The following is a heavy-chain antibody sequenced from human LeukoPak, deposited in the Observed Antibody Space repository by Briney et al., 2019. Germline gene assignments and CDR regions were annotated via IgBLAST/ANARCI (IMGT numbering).Heavy chain of an antibody. J-gene: IGHJ4*02. D-gene: IGHD6-13*01. CDR1: GFTFSSYA. V-gene: IGHV3-23*01. Sequence: SGGSLRLSCAASGFTFSSYAMSWVRQAPGKGLEWVSAISGSGGSTYYADSVKGRFTISRDNSKNTLYLQMNSLRAEDTAVYYCAKRRGSSWYLPMDYWGQGTLVTVSS. CDR2: ISGSGGST. CDR3: AKRRGSSWYLPMDY.